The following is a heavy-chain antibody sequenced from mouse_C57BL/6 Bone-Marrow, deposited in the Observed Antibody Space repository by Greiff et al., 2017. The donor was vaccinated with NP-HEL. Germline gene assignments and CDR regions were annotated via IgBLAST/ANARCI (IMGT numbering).Heavy chain of an antibody. CDR3: ARRGGSSGYGDYFDY. J-gene: IGHJ2*01. Sequence: QVQLQQSGAELVRPGTSVKMSCKASGYTFTNYWIGWAKQRPGHGLEWIGDIYPGGGYTNYNEKFKGKATLTADKSSSTAYMQFSSLTSEDSAIYYCARRGGSSGYGDYFDYWGQGTTLTVSS. V-gene: IGHV1-63*01. CDR2: IYPGGGYT. D-gene: IGHD3-2*02. CDR1: GYTFTNYW.